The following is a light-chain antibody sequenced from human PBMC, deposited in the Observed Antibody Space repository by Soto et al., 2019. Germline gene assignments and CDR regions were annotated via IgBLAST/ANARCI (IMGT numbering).Light chain of an antibody. CDR3: CSYAGTYTWV. J-gene: IGLJ3*02. Sequence: QSVLTQPRSVSGSPGQSVTISCTGTSSDVGYYNYVSWYQHHPGKAPQLLIYDVTKRPSGVPDRFSGSKSGNTASLTISGLQAEDEADYYCCSYAGTYTWVFGGGTKLTVL. CDR1: SSDVGYYNY. V-gene: IGLV2-11*01. CDR2: DVT.